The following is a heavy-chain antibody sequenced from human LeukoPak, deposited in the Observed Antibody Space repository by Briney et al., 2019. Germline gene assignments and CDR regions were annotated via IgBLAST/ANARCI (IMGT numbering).Heavy chain of an antibody. D-gene: IGHD2-2*01. Sequence: GGSLRLSCAASGFTFSSYGMHWVRQAPGKGLEWVAFIRYDGSNKYYADSVKGRFTISRDNSKNTLYLQMNSLRAEDTAVYYCAKDLEAFCSASCPLNDYWGQGTLVTVSS. V-gene: IGHV3-30*02. J-gene: IGHJ4*02. CDR1: GFTFSSYG. CDR2: IRYDGSNK. CDR3: AKDLEAFCSASCPLNDY.